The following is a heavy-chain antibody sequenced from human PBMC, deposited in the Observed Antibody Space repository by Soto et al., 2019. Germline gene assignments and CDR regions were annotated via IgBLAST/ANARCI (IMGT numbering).Heavy chain of an antibody. CDR2: IYHSGST. CDR1: GGSISSSNW. J-gene: IGHJ6*02. Sequence: SETLSLTCAVSGGSISSSNWWSWVRQPPGKGLEWIGEIYHSGSTNYNPSLKSRVTISVDKSKNQFSLKLSSVTAADTAVYYCANNWGDGSHYDFWSGYYGMDVWGQGTTVTVSS. CDR3: ANNWGDGSHYDFWSGYYGMDV. V-gene: IGHV4-4*02. D-gene: IGHD3-3*01.